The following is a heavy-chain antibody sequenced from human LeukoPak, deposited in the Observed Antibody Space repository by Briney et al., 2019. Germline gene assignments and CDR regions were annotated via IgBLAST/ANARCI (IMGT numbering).Heavy chain of an antibody. CDR3: AREQYGDHFDN. CDR2: IKQDGSQK. Sequence: GGSLRLSCAASGFTFSNYAMNWVRQAPGKGLEWVANIKQDGSQKYYVGSVKGRFTISRDNAKNSLYLQMNSLRVDDTAMYYCAREQYGDHFDNWGQGTLVTVSS. V-gene: IGHV3-7*01. D-gene: IGHD4-17*01. J-gene: IGHJ4*02. CDR1: GFTFSNYA.